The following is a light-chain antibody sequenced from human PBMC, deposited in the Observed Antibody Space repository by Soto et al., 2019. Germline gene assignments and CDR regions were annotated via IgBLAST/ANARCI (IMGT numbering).Light chain of an antibody. CDR3: QERSSWPPWT. CDR1: QNINTF. J-gene: IGKJ1*01. Sequence: IVLTQSPATLSLSPGERATLSCRASQNINTFLAWYQQRPGQAPRLLIYDASSRATGIPARFSGSGSGTDFTLTISSLEPEDFAIYYCQERSSWPPWTFGQGTEVEVK. V-gene: IGKV3-11*01. CDR2: DAS.